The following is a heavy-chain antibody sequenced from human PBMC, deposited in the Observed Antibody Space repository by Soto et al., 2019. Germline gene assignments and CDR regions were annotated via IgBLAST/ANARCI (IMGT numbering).Heavy chain of an antibody. Sequence: EVQLVQSGAEVKKPGESLKISCQGSGYRFTSYWIGWVRQMPGKGLEWMGIIYPGNSDTRYSPSFQGQVTISADKSITTAYLQWSSLKASDTAMYYCARLRAQYRAYDTKWCPGDYWGQGTLVTVSS. CDR1: GYRFTSYW. CDR3: ARLRAQYRAYDTKWCPGDY. V-gene: IGHV5-51*01. J-gene: IGHJ4*02. CDR2: IYPGNSDT. D-gene: IGHD5-12*01.